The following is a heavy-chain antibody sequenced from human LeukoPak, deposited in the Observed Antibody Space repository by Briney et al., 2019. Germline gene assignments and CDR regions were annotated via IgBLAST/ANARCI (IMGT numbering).Heavy chain of an antibody. D-gene: IGHD6-19*01. Sequence: SETLSLTCAVYGGSFSGYYWSWIRQPPGKGLEWIGEINHSGSTNYNPSLKSRATISVDTSKNQFSLKLTSVTAADTAVYYCAREREYSSGWYNDAFDIWGHGTMVTVSS. V-gene: IGHV4-34*01. CDR1: GGSFSGYY. J-gene: IGHJ3*02. CDR2: INHSGST. CDR3: AREREYSSGWYNDAFDI.